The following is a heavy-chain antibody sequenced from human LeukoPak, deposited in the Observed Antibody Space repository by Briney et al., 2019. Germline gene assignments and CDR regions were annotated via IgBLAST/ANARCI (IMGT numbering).Heavy chain of an antibody. J-gene: IGHJ4*02. V-gene: IGHV4-59*08. CDR1: GGSISRYY. Sequence: SETLSLTCTVSGGSISRYYWSWIRQPPGKGLEWLDFIYYSGSTNYNPSLKSRVTISLDTSKNQLSLKLSSVTAADTAVYYCARHRDGYDYFDDWGQGTLVTVSS. CDR3: ARHRDGYDYFDD. D-gene: IGHD5-24*01. CDR2: IYYSGST.